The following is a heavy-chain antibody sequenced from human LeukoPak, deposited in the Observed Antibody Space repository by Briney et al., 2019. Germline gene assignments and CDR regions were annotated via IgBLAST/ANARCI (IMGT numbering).Heavy chain of an antibody. V-gene: IGHV4-34*01. CDR2: INHSGST. D-gene: IGHD3-16*02. CDR3: ARPNTYYDYAWGSYRLYYFDY. Sequence: SETLSLTCAVYGGSFSGYYWSWIRQPPGKGLEWIGEINHSGSTNYNPSLKSRVTISVDTSKNQFSLKLSSVTAADTAVYYCARPNTYYDYAWGSYRLYYFDYWGQGTLVTVSS. J-gene: IGHJ4*02. CDR1: GGSFSGYY.